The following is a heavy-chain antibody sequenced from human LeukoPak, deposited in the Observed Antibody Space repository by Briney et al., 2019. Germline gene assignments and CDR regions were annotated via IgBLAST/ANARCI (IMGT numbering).Heavy chain of an antibody. CDR1: GGSISSYY. J-gene: IGHJ4*02. V-gene: IGHV4-4*07. CDR3: ARGRHHYDSSGFVFDY. CDR2: IYSSGGT. D-gene: IGHD3-22*01. Sequence: SETLSLTCTVSGGSISSYYWSWIRQPAGKGLEWIGRIYSSGGTNYNPSLKSRLTMSVDTSKNQFSLKLSSVTAADTAVYYCARGRHHYDSSGFVFDYWGQGTLVTVSS.